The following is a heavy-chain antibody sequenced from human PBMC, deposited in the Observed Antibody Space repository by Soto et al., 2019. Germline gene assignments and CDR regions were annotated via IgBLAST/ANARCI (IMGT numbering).Heavy chain of an antibody. CDR3: ARDPNPDITIFGVVTLDAFDI. D-gene: IGHD3-3*01. CDR1: GGSISSGGYY. J-gene: IGHJ3*02. V-gene: IGHV4-31*03. CDR2: IYYSGST. Sequence: SETLSLTCTVSGGSISSGGYYWSWIRQHPGKGLEWIGYIYYSGSTYYNPSLKSRVTISVDTSKNQFSLKLSSVTAADTAVYYCARDPNPDITIFGVVTLDAFDIWGQGTMVTVSS.